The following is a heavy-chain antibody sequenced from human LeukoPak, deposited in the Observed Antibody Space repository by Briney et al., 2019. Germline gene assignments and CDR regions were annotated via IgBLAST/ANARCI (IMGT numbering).Heavy chain of an antibody. D-gene: IGHD3-10*01. CDR2: INSDGSST. CDR3: ARTRITMVRGSWFDP. Sequence: GGSLRLSCAASGFTFSSYWMHWVRQAPGKGLVWVSRINSDGSSTSYADSVKGRFTISRDNAKNTLYLQMNSLRAEDTAVYYCARTRITMVRGSWFDPWGQGTLVTVSS. V-gene: IGHV3-74*01. J-gene: IGHJ5*02. CDR1: GFTFSSYW.